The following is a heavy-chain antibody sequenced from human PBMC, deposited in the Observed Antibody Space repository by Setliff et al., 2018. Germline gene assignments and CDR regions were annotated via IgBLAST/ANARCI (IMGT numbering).Heavy chain of an antibody. J-gene: IGHJ4*02. V-gene: IGHV3-33*08. Sequence: GGSLRLSCAASGFTFSTYRMHWVRQAPGKGLEWVAVIWHDGGNKYHADSVKGRFTISRDNSKNTLYLQMNSLRPEDTAVYYYARTCSGSGCYAGLESWGQGTPVTVSS. CDR2: IWHDGGNK. CDR3: ARTCSGSGCYAGLES. CDR1: GFTFSTYR. D-gene: IGHD2-15*01.